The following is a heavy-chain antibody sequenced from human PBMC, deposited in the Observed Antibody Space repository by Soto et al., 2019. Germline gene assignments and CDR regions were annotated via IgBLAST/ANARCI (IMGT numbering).Heavy chain of an antibody. CDR1: GYSFTSYY. Sequence: QVQLVQSGAEVKKPGASAKVSCKASGYSFTSYYMHWVRQAPGQGLEWMGIINLGGGGAIYAQKFLGRVTMTRDTTTNTVYMELGSLRSEDTAVYYCTRGSQYSSSFDYWGQGTLVPVSS. CDR2: INLGGGGA. J-gene: IGHJ4*02. V-gene: IGHV1-46*03. CDR3: TRGSQYSSSFDY. D-gene: IGHD6-6*01.